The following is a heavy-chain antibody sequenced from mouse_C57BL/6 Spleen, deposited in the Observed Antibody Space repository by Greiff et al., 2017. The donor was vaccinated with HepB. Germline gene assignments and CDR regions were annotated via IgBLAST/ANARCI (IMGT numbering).Heavy chain of an antibody. CDR3: AGLLSNFDY. V-gene: IGHV1S81*02. CDR1: GYTLTSYW. J-gene: IGHJ2*01. Sequence: QVQLQQPGAELVNPGASVNLSCKASGYTLTSYWMHWVKQRPGQGLEWIGEINPSNGRTNYNEKFKSKATLTVDKSSSTAYMQLSSPTSEDSAVYYCAGLLSNFDYWGQGTTLTGAS. D-gene: IGHD2-1*01. CDR2: INPSNGRT.